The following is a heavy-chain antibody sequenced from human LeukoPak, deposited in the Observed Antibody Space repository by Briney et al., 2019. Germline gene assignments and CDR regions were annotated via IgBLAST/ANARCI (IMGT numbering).Heavy chain of an antibody. CDR3: AKEDFYESSGYPPFDY. D-gene: IGHD3-22*01. CDR1: GFTFSNAW. CDR2: IKSKTDGGTT. J-gene: IGHJ4*02. Sequence: GGSLRLSCAASGFTFSNAWMSWVRQAPGKGLEWVGRIKSKTDGGTTDYAAPVKGRFTISRDDSKNTLYLQMNSLKTEDTAVYYCAKEDFYESSGYPPFDYWGQGTLVTVSS. V-gene: IGHV3-15*01.